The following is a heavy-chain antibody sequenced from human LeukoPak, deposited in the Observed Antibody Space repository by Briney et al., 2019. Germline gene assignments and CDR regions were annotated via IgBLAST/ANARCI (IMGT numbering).Heavy chain of an antibody. V-gene: IGHV3-23*01. CDR1: GFSFSSYW. J-gene: IGHJ4*02. Sequence: GGSLRLSCAASGFSFSSYWMHWVRQAPGKGLVWVSAISGSGGSTDYADSVKGRFTISRDNSKNTLYLQMNSLRAEDTAVYYCAKLSQYYESSGYFVDWGQGTPVTVSS. CDR2: ISGSGGST. D-gene: IGHD3-22*01. CDR3: AKLSQYYESSGYFVD.